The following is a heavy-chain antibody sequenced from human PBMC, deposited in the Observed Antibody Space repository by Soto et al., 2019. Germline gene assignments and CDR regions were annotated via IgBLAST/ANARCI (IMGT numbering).Heavy chain of an antibody. Sequence: SQTLSLTCAISGDSVSSNSAAWNWIRQSPSRGLEWLGRTYYRSRWYNDYAVSVKSRMTVNPDTSRNQFSLQLNSVTPEDTAVYYCARGGFGVAAATLDSWGQGTLVTVSS. CDR1: GDSVSSNSAA. CDR2: TYYRSRWYN. CDR3: ARGGFGVAAATLDS. V-gene: IGHV6-1*01. J-gene: IGHJ4*02. D-gene: IGHD6-25*01.